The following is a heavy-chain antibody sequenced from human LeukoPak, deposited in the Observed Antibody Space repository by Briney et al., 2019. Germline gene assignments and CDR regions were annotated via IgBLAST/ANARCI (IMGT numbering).Heavy chain of an antibody. CDR3: ARDYYDSSGYSYYHYGMDV. CDR2: IIPIFGTA. V-gene: IGHV1-69*13. J-gene: IGHJ6*02. Sequence: GASVKVSCKASGGTFSSYAISWVRQAPGQGLEWMGGIIPIFGTANYAQKFQGRVTITADESTSTAYMELSSLRSEDTAVYYCARDYYDSSGYSYYHYGMDVWGQGTTVTVSS. D-gene: IGHD3-22*01. CDR1: GGTFSSYA.